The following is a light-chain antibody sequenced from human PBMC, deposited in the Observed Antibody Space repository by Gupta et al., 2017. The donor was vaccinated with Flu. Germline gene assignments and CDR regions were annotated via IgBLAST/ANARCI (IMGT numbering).Light chain of an antibody. J-gene: IGLJ2*01. CDR2: QDA. Sequence: SSALTQPPSVSVPPGQTATISCSADELGDKYVSWYQQKPGQSPVLVIYQDAQRPSGIPERFSGSNSGATATPTMRETEAGDDDYYYCPEWNTSAWVFGGGTKLTVL. CDR1: ELGDKY. V-gene: IGLV3-1*01. CDR3: PEWNTSAWV.